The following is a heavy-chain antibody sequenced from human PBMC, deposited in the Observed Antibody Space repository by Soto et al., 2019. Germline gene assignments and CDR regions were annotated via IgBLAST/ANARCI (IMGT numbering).Heavy chain of an antibody. Sequence: GGSLRLSCSASGFTFRSYVMHWVRQAPGKGLEYVAAISYNVGTTYYADSVKGRFTISRDNSKNTVWLQMRSLRPEDSALYYCVKEGDWGPPFFDYWGQGTLVTVSS. J-gene: IGHJ4*02. CDR3: VKEGDWGPPFFDY. CDR1: GFTFRSYV. CDR2: ISYNVGTT. V-gene: IGHV3-64D*06. D-gene: IGHD7-27*01.